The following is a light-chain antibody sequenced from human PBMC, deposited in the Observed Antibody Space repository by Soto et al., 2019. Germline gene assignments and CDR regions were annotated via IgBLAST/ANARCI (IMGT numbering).Light chain of an antibody. CDR1: QSVSSTY. CDR2: GAS. J-gene: IGKJ2*01. V-gene: IGKV3-20*01. Sequence: EIVLTQSPGTLSLPPRERATLSCRASQSVSSTYVAWYQQKPGQAPRLIIYGASSRATGIPDRFSGSGSGTDFTLSISRLEPEDVAVYYCQQYDSSLYTFGQGTKLEIK. CDR3: QQYDSSLYT.